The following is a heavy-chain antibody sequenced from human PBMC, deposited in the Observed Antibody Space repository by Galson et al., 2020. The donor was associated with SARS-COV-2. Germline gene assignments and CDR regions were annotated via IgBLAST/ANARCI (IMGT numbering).Heavy chain of an antibody. Sequence: GESLKISCAASGFTFNDYYMGWIRQAPGKGLEWISYISSTTNTIYYADSVKGRLTISRDNSKNSLFLQMSSLRAEDTAVYYCARGESILTDHYFDYWGQGTLVTVSS. D-gene: IGHD3-9*01. CDR2: ISSTTNTI. J-gene: IGHJ4*02. CDR1: GFTFNDYY. V-gene: IGHV3-11*01. CDR3: ARGESILTDHYFDY.